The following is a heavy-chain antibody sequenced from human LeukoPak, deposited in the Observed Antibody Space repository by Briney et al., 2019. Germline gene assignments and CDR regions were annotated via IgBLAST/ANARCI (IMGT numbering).Heavy chain of an antibody. CDR2: MNPNSGNT. D-gene: IGHD3-22*01. V-gene: IGHV1-8*01. J-gene: IGHJ4*02. CDR3: ARGPFTPYYYDSSGYYYDFDY. CDR1: GYTFTSYD. Sequence: ASVKVSCKASGYTFTSYDINWVRQATGQGLEWMGWMNPNSGNTGYAQKFQGRVTMTRNTSISTAYMELSSLRSEDTAVYYCARGPFTPYYYDSSGYYYDFDYWGQGTLVTVSS.